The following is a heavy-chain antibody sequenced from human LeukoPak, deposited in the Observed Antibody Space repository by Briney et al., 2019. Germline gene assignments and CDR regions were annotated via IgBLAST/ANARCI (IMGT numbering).Heavy chain of an antibody. Sequence: PGGSLRLSCAASGFAFSSYAMSWVRQAPGKGLEWVSAISGSGGSTYYADSVKGRFTISRDNSKNTLYLQMNSLRAEDTAVYYRAKGHSGSGDAGYWGQGTLVTVSS. CDR1: GFAFSSYA. J-gene: IGHJ4*02. D-gene: IGHD6-6*01. CDR2: ISGSGGST. V-gene: IGHV3-23*01. CDR3: AKGHSGSGDAGY.